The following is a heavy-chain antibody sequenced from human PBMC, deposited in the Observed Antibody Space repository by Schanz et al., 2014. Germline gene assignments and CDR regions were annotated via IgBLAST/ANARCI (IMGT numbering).Heavy chain of an antibody. CDR2: INGDGSNT. Sequence: EVQLVESGGGLIQPGGSLRLSCAASGFGFSSYSMNWVRQAPGKGLVWVSRINGDGSNTNYADSVKGRFTISRDNAKNTLYLQMSSLRADDTAVYYCAKAADWPVTRFDPWGQGTLVTVSS. J-gene: IGHJ5*02. D-gene: IGHD3-9*01. CDR3: AKAADWPVTRFDP. V-gene: IGHV3-74*02. CDR1: GFGFSSYS.